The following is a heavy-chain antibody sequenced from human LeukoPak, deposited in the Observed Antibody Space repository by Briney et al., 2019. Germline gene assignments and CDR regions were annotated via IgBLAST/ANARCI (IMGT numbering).Heavy chain of an antibody. D-gene: IGHD2-2*01. Sequence: SGGSLRLSCAASGFTFSSYAMSWVRHAPGEGLEWVSAISDSGCTTYYADSVKGRFTISRDNSKNTLYLQMNSLRGEDTAVYYCAKLTRGYCSSTACPNWFDPWGQGTLVTVSS. CDR2: ISDSGCTT. CDR1: GFTFSSYA. CDR3: AKLTRGYCSSTACPNWFDP. V-gene: IGHV3-23*01. J-gene: IGHJ5*02.